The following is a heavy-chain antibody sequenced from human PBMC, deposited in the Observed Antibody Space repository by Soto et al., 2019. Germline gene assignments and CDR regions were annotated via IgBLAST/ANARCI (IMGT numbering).Heavy chain of an antibody. V-gene: IGHV4-59*12. CDR1: GGSISSYY. J-gene: IGHJ6*02. CDR2: IYYSGST. CDR3: ARDYYGSGSNYPDSLGDYYGMDV. Sequence: SETLSLTCTVSGGSISSYYWSWIRQPPGKGLEWIGYIYYSGSTNYNPSLKSRVTISVDTSKNQFSRKLSSVTAADTAVYYCARDYYGSGSNYPDSLGDYYGMDVWGQGTTVTVSS. D-gene: IGHD3-10*01.